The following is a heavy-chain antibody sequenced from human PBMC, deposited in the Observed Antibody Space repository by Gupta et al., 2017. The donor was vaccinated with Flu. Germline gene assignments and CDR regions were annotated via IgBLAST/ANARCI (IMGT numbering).Heavy chain of an antibody. CDR2: ISFDGTYK. Sequence: QVQLVESGGGVVQSGRSLRLSCTASGCIFNPYGVPWVCQAPGTGLECVAVISFDGTYKSYAGSVKGRFTISRDNSKNTLSLLINSLRPEDTAVYYCAKDQREYCSGGECYPQILDYWGQGTLVIVTP. CDR1: GCIFNPYG. J-gene: IGHJ4*02. V-gene: IGHV3-30*18. D-gene: IGHD2-15*01. CDR3: AKDQREYCSGGECYPQILDY.